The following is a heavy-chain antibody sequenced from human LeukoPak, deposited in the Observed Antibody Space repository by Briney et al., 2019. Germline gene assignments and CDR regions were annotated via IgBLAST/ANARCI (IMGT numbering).Heavy chain of an antibody. CDR3: AKFYDISTGYFDY. CDR1: GFPFSSYA. CDR2: ISGGNGNTYYA. D-gene: IGHD3-9*01. V-gene: IGHV3-23*01. Sequence: GGSLRLSCAASGFPFSSYAMSWVRQSPGKGLEWVSAISGGNGNTYYAYYADSVRGRFTISRESSKNTLYLQMNSLRAEDAAVYYCAKFYDISTGYFDYWGQGTLVTVSS. J-gene: IGHJ4*02.